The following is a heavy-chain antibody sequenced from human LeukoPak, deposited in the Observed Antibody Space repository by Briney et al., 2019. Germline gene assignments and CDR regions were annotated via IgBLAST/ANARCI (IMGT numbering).Heavy chain of an antibody. J-gene: IGHJ4*02. V-gene: IGHV4-59*01. CDR1: GGSISSYY. CDR2: IYYSGST. Sequence: SETLSLTCTVSGGSISSYYWSWVRQPPGKGLEWIGYIYYSGSTNYNPSLKSRVTISVDTSKNQFSLKLSSVTAADTAVYYCARDFLGGSYLGYWGQGTLVTVSS. D-gene: IGHD1-26*01. CDR3: ARDFLGGSYLGY.